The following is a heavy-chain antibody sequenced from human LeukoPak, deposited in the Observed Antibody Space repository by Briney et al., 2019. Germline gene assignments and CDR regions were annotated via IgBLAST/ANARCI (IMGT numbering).Heavy chain of an antibody. V-gene: IGHV3-23*01. D-gene: IGHD3-3*01. CDR3: AKVPYYDFWSGPNSNYYYGMDV. CDR1: GFTFSSYA. Sequence: PGGSLRLSCAASGFTFSSYAMSWVRQAPGKGLEWVSAISGSGGSTYYADSVKGRFTISRDNSKNTLYLQMNSLRAEDTAVYYCAKVPYYDFWSGPNSNYYYGMDVWGQGTTVTVSS. J-gene: IGHJ6*02. CDR2: ISGSGGST.